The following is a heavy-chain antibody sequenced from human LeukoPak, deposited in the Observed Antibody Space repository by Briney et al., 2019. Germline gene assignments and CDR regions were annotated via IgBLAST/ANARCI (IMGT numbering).Heavy chain of an antibody. J-gene: IGHJ6*02. CDR3: ARRARGNGMDV. CDR2: IYYSGST. D-gene: IGHD1-26*01. Sequence: SETLSLTCAVSGYSISSSNWWGWIRQPPGKGLEWIGYIYYSGSTYHNPSLKSRVTMSVDTSKNQFSLKLSSVTAVDTAVYYCARRARGNGMDVWGQGTTVTVSS. V-gene: IGHV4-28*01. CDR1: GYSISSSNW.